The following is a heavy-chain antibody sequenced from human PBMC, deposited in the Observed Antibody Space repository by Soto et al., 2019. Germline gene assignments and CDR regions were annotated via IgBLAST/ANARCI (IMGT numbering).Heavy chain of an antibody. CDR3: ARDGNYYDSLYGLDV. V-gene: IGHV3-33*01. Sequence: GGSLRLSCAASGFTFSSYGMHWVRQAPGKGLEWVAVIWYDGSNKYYADSVKGRFTISRDNSKNTLYLQLNSLRAEDTAVYYCARDGNYYDSLYGLDVWGQGTTVTVSS. D-gene: IGHD3-22*01. CDR1: GFTFSSYG. CDR2: IWYDGSNK. J-gene: IGHJ6*02.